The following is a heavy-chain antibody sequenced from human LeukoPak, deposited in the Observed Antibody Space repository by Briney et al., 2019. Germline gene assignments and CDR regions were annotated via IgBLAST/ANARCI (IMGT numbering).Heavy chain of an antibody. CDR2: VYYSGST. CDR1: GGSISSSSYY. J-gene: IGHJ4*02. CDR3: ARGGGYSSVY. D-gene: IGHD6-19*01. V-gene: IGHV4-39*01. Sequence: SETLSLTCTVSGGSISSSSYYWGWIRQPPGKGLEWIGSVYYSGSTYYNPSLKSRVTISVDTSKSQFSLKLSSVTAADTAVYYCARGGGYSSVYWGQGTLVTVSS.